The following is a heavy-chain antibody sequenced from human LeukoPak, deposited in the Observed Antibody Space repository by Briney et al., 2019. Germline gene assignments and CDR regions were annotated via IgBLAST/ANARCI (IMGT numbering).Heavy chain of an antibody. J-gene: IGHJ5*02. Sequence: GGSLRLSCAASGFTFSSYWMSWVRQAPGKGLEWVANIKQDGSEKYYVDSVKGRFTISRDNAKNSLYLQMNSLRAEDTAVYYCARDAITIFGGVVDPWGQGTLVTVSS. D-gene: IGHD3-3*01. CDR1: GFTFSSYW. CDR3: ARDAITIFGGVVDP. V-gene: IGHV3-7*01. CDR2: IKQDGSEK.